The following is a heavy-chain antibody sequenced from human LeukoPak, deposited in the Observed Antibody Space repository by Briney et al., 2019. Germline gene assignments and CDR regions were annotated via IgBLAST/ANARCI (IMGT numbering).Heavy chain of an antibody. J-gene: IGHJ4*02. V-gene: IGHV4-4*07. CDR1: GGSISSYY. CDR2: IYTSGST. Sequence: SETPSVPCTVSGGSISSYYWSWIRQPAGKGLEWIGRIYTSGSTNYNPSLKSRVTMSVDTSKNQFSLKLSSVTAADTAVYYCARGGVGRGYRGYDCYYWGQGALVTVSS. D-gene: IGHD5-12*01. CDR3: ARGGVGRGYRGYDCYY.